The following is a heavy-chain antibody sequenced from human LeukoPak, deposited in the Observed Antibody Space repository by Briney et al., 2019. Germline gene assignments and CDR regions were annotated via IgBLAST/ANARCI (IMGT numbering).Heavy chain of an antibody. V-gene: IGHV4-59*01. CDR1: GGFISSYY. CDR3: ARAHGDYYYYYGMDV. D-gene: IGHD4-17*01. CDR2: IYYSGST. J-gene: IGHJ6*02. Sequence: SETLSLTCAVSGGFISSYYWSWIRQPPGKGLEWIGYIYYSGSTNYNPSLKSRVTISVDTSKNQFSLKLSSVTAADTAVYYCARAHGDYYYYYGMDVWGQGTTVTVSS.